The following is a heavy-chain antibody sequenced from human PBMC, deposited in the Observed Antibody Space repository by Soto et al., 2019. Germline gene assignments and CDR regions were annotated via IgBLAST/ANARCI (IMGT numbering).Heavy chain of an antibody. CDR2: ISGNGGRI. Sequence: GGSLRLSCGASGFTFNTYAMGWVRQAPGKGLEWVSSISGNGGRIYYADSVRGRFTISRDNSKNTLYLHMSSLRDEDTAVYRCARSSADIVVVKSTTYICAFDMWGQGTLVTGSS. CDR1: GFTFNTYA. J-gene: IGHJ3*02. CDR3: ARSSADIVVVKSTTYICAFDM. V-gene: IGHV3-23*01. D-gene: IGHD2-15*01.